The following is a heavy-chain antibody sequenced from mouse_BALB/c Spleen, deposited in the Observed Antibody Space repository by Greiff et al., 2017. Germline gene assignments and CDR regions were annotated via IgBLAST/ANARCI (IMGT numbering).Heavy chain of an antibody. CDR1: GFTFSSFG. D-gene: IGHD2-1*01. CDR3: ARSPLYYVAMDY. V-gene: IGHV5-17*02. CDR2: ISSGSSTI. J-gene: IGHJ4*01. Sequence: EVKLVESGGGLVQPGGSRKLSCAASGFTFSSFGMHWVRQAPEKGLEWVAYISSGSSTIYYADTVKGRFTISRDNPKNTLFLQMTSLRSEDTAMYYCARSPLYYVAMDYWGQGTSVTVSS.